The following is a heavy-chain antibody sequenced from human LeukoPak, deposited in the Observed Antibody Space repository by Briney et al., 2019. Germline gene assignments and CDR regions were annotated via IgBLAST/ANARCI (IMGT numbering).Heavy chain of an antibody. CDR3: AKEGRSLQTY. CDR2: IKEDGTET. CDR1: GFMFSSNW. V-gene: IGHV3-7*03. J-gene: IGHJ4*02. Sequence: GGSLRLSCAASGFMFSSNWMSWVHLAPGKGLEWVANIKEDGTETYYVDSVKGRFTISRDNAKNSLYLQMNSLRVEDTAVYYCAKEGRSLQTYWGQGTLVTVSS. D-gene: IGHD5-24*01.